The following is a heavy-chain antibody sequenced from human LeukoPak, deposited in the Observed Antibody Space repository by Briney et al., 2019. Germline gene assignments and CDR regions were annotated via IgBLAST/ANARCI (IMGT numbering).Heavy chain of an antibody. CDR1: GGSLDYHY. J-gene: IGHJ6*02. CDR2: VYFTGTT. CDR3: GRGALEVDV. Sequence: NPSETLSLTCTVSGGSLDYHYWTWIRQPPGKGLEWIGYVYFTGTTTDNPSLGGRITMSVDTSKNQFSLKLSSVTAADTAVHYCGRGALEVDVWGQGTTVTVSS. V-gene: IGHV4-59*11. D-gene: IGHD3-3*01.